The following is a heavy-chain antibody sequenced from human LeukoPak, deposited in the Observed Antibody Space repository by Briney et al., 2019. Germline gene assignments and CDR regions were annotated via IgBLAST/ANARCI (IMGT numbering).Heavy chain of an antibody. CDR1: GFTVSSNY. D-gene: IGHD3-22*01. V-gene: IGHV3-53*01. CDR2: IYSGGST. CDR3: ARDREGYSSGYYFDY. Sequence: GGSLRLSCAASGFTVSSNYMSWIRQAPGKGLEWVSVIYSGGSTYYADSVKGRFTISRDNSKNTLYLQMNSLRAEDTAVYYCARDREGYSSGYYFDYWGQGTLVTVSS. J-gene: IGHJ4*02.